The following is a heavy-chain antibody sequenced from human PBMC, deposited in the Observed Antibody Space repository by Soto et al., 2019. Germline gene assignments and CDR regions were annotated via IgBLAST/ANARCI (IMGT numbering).Heavy chain of an antibody. CDR3: ARSFRGVSLD. D-gene: IGHD3-10*01. Sequence: QVQLQQWGPGLLKPSETLSLTCSVNGGSFSYYYWSWIRQSPGKGLEWIGEINHSGTINFNPSLKSRVTLSSDTSENQVSLTLRSVTAADTAIYYCARSFRGVSLDWGQGTLVTVSS. CDR2: INHSGTI. J-gene: IGHJ4*02. V-gene: IGHV4-34*02. CDR1: GGSFSYYY.